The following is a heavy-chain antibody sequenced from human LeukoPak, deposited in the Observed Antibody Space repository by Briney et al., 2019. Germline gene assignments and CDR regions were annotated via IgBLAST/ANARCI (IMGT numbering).Heavy chain of an antibody. CDR3: ARDGIRDGYTPNWFDP. D-gene: IGHD5-24*01. CDR1: AGTFTIYA. J-gene: IGHJ5*02. V-gene: IGHV1-69*04. Sequence: SVNVSCMAYAGTFTIYAISWVRQAPGHGIEWMGRIVSIHSTANNAQKVQGRVTSTADKSTSTAYIELSSLRSEDTAVYYCARDGIRDGYTPNWFDPWGQGTLVTVSS. CDR2: IVSIHSTA.